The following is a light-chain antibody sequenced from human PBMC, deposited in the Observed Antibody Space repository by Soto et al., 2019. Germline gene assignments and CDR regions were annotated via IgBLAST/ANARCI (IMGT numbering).Light chain of an antibody. J-gene: IGKJ4*01. CDR1: QSVSSNY. V-gene: IGKV3-20*01. CDR2: RAS. CDR3: QQFSSYPLT. Sequence: EIVMTQSPATLSVSPGERATLSCRASQSVSSNYLAWYQQKPGQAPKVLIYRASIRATGIPARFSGSGSGTDFTLTISSLEREDFAVYYCQQFSSYPLTFGGGTKVDI.